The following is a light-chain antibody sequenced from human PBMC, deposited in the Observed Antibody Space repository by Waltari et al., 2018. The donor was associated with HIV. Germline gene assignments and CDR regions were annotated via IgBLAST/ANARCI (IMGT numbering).Light chain of an antibody. CDR1: QSLLNTNRYNY. J-gene: IGKJ2*01. CDR2: LCS. CDR3: MQVVQTPPT. Sequence: DIVMTQSPLSLPVSPGETASISCMSDQSLLNTNRYNYLDWYVQRPGRYQQLLVYLCSKRASGVPDRFSGSGSGANFTLTISRVETGDVGVYFCMQVVQTPPTFGQVTTLEI. V-gene: IGKV2-28*01.